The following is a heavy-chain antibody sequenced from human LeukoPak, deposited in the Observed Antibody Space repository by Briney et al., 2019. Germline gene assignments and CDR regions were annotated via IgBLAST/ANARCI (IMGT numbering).Heavy chain of an antibody. CDR1: GYTFTSYG. D-gene: IGHD5/OR15-5a*01. CDR2: INPYKGNT. J-gene: IGHJ3*02. Sequence: GASVKVSCKASGYTFTSYGISWVRQAPGQGLEWMGWINPYKGNTIYAQKVQDRVTMTTDTSTSTAYMELRSLRSDDTAVYYCARGRVRRDAFDIWGQGTMVTVSS. V-gene: IGHV1-18*01. CDR3: ARGRVRRDAFDI.